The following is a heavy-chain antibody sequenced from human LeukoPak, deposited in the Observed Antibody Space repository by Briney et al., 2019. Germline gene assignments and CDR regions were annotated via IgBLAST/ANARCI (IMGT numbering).Heavy chain of an antibody. J-gene: IGHJ4*02. D-gene: IGHD1-1*01. V-gene: IGHV4-39*02. CDR3: ARDTITYPTTNDY. Sequence: LSETLSLTCTVSGGSISSSSYYWGWIRQPPGKGLEWIGSIYYSGSTYYNPSLKSRVTISVDTSKNQFSLKLSSVTAADTAVYYCARDTITYPTTNDYWGQGTLVTVSS. CDR1: GGSISSSSYY. CDR2: IYYSGST.